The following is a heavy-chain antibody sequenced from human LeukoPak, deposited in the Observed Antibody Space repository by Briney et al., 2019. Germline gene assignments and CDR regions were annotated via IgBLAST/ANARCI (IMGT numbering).Heavy chain of an antibody. CDR1: GDSIISSSYY. Sequence: TSETLSLTCTVSGDSIISSSYYWGWIRQPPGKGLVWIGSIYYSGTTYYSPSLKCRVTISLDTSKNQFSLNLSSVTAADTAVYYCARTSGPWGNWFDPWGQGTLVSVCS. CDR3: ARTSGPWGNWFDP. J-gene: IGHJ5*02. V-gene: IGHV4-39*01. CDR2: IYYSGTT. D-gene: IGHD5-12*01.